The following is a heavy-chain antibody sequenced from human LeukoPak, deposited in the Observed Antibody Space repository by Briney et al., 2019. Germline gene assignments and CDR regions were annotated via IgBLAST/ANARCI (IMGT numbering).Heavy chain of an antibody. V-gene: IGHV3-21*01. CDR3: ARGSTYNSGPNAFDI. J-gene: IGHJ3*02. CDR2: ISSSSGYL. Sequence: GGSLRLSCAASGFTFSSYNMNWVRQAPGRGLEWVSSISSSSGYLYSADSLKGRFTISRDNAKNSLYLQMDSLRDEDTAVYFCARGSTYNSGPNAFDIWGQGTTVTVSS. CDR1: GFTFSSYN. D-gene: IGHD6-19*01.